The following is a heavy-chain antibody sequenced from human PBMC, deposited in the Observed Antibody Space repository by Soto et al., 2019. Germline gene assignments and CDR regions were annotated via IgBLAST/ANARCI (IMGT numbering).Heavy chain of an antibody. V-gene: IGHV4-30-4*01. D-gene: IGHD3-3*01. CDR2: IYYSGST. CDR1: GGSISSGDYY. J-gene: IGHJ4*02. Sequence: QVQLQESGPGLVKPSQTLSLTCTVSGGSISSGDYYWSWIRQPPGKGLEWIGYIYYSGSTYYNPSLKSRVTISVDTYKDQFSLKMSSVTAADTAVYYCARCIGPAYYFDYWGQGTLVTVSS. CDR3: ARCIGPAYYFDY.